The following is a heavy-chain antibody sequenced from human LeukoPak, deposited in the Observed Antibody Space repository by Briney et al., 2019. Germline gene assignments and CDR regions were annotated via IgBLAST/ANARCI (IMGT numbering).Heavy chain of an antibody. CDR2: IYHSGST. CDR3: ARVFPVRGFDP. J-gene: IGHJ5*02. CDR1: GVSISSGGYS. D-gene: IGHD3-10*01. V-gene: IGHV4-30-2*01. Sequence: SETLSLTCAVSGVSISSGGYSWSWIRQPPGKGLEWIGYIYHSGSTYYNPSLKSRVTISVDRSKDQFSLKLSSVTTADMAVYYCARVFPVRGFDPWGQGTLVTVSS.